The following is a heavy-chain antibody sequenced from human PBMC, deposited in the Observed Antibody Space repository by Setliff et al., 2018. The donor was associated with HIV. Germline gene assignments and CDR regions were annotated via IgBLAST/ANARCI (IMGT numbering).Heavy chain of an antibody. J-gene: IGHJ3*02. D-gene: IGHD5-12*01. CDR1: GFTFKYAW. CDR3: ARIREMATIDSFDI. Sequence: PGGSLRLSCAASGFTFKYAWMSWVRRAPGKGLEWVANIKQDGSEKFYVDSVKGRFTISKDNAKNSLFLQMNSLRADDTAVYYCARIREMATIDSFDIWGQGTMVTVSS. CDR2: IKQDGSEK. V-gene: IGHV3-7*05.